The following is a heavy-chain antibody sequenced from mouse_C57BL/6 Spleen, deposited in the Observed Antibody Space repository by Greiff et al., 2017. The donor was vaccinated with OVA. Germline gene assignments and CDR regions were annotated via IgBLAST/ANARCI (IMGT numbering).Heavy chain of an antibody. CDR2: IDPANGNT. Sequence: EVKLVESVAELVRPGASVKLSCTASGFNIKNTYMHWVKQRPEQGLEWIGRIDPANGNTKYAPKFQGKATITADTSSNTAYLQLSSLTSEDTAIYYCARGDYYGSSPYAMDYWGQGTSVTVSS. J-gene: IGHJ4*01. CDR1: GFNIKNTY. D-gene: IGHD1-1*01. CDR3: ARGDYYGSSPYAMDY. V-gene: IGHV14-3*01.